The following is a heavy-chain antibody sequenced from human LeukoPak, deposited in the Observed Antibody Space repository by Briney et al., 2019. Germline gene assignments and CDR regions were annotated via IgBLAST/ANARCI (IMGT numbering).Heavy chain of an antibody. CDR1: GGSISSYY. J-gene: IGHJ4*02. D-gene: IGHD3-9*01. Sequence: SETLSLTCTVSGGSISSYYWSWIRQPPGKGLEWIGEINHSGSTNYNPSLKSRVTISVDTSKNQFSLKLSSVTAADTAVYYCASTTYYDILPRDYWGQGTLVTVSS. CDR2: INHSGST. V-gene: IGHV4-34*01. CDR3: ASTTYYDILPRDY.